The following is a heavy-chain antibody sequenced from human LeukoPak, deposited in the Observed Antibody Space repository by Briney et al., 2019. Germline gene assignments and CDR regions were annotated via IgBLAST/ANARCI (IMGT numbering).Heavy chain of an antibody. CDR3: AREYCSSTSCYTGEWFDP. D-gene: IGHD2-2*02. CDR2: IYYSPTT. V-gene: IGHV4-59*01. Sequence: SETLSLTCTVSGGSISSYYWSWVRQPPGKGLEWIGYIYYSPTTNYNPSLKSRVTISVDTSKTQFSLKLGSVTAADTAVYYCAREYCSSTSCYTGEWFDPWGQGTLVTASS. CDR1: GGSISSYY. J-gene: IGHJ5*02.